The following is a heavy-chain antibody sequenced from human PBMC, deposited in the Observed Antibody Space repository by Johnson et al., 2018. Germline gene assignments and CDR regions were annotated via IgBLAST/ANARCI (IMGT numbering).Heavy chain of an antibody. Sequence: QVQLVQSGAEVKKPGASVKVSCKASGYTFTSYYMHWVRQAPGQGLEWMGIINPSGGSTSYAQKLQGRVTKTTDTSTSHAEMELRSLRSDDTAVYYCARRPEYYECSCYYPKYFPHWGQGTLVTVSS. CDR2: INPSGGST. J-gene: IGHJ1*01. V-gene: IGHV1-46*01. CDR3: ARRPEYYECSCYYPKYFPH. CDR1: GYTFTSYY. D-gene: IGHD3-22*01.